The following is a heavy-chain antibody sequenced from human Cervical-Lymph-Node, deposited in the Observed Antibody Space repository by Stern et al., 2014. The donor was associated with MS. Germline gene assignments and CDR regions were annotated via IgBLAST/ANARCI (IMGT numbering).Heavy chain of an antibody. CDR1: GYTFTSYG. Sequence: MQLVESGAEVEKPGASVKVSCKASGYTFTSYGISWVRQAPGQGLEWMGWISAYNGNTRYAQKFRGRVTLTTDTSTSTAYMELRSLISDDTALYYCARDGVGNDDAFDIWGQGTLVTVSS. CDR2: ISAYNGNT. D-gene: IGHD1-26*01. V-gene: IGHV1-18*01. J-gene: IGHJ3*02. CDR3: ARDGVGNDDAFDI.